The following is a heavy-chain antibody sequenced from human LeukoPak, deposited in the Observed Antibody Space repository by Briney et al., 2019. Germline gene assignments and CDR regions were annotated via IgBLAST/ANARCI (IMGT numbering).Heavy chain of an antibody. D-gene: IGHD2/OR15-2a*01. CDR2: IMPISGTA. V-gene: IGHV1-69*06. Sequence: ASVKVSCKASGGTFSSYDISWVRQAPGQGLEWMGGIMPISGTANYAQKFQGRVTITADKPTNTAYMELSSLRSEDTAVYYCARELDSTGAYYMDVWGKGTTVTVSS. CDR3: ARELDSTGAYYMDV. CDR1: GGTFSSYD. J-gene: IGHJ6*03.